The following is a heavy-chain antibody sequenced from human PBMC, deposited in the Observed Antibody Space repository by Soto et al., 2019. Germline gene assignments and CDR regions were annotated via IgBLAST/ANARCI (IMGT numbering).Heavy chain of an antibody. CDR3: SKVTLGGMDL. CDR1: GVTFSNFA. D-gene: IGHD7-27*01. Sequence: GGSLRLSCGASGVTFSNFAMTWVRHAPGKGLEWDSGISAGGGKTYYADSVKGRLPISTDNSRNALALPMNSLRPGDTAINYCSKVTLGGMDLWGHGASVTVSS. V-gene: IGHV3-23*01. CDR2: ISAGGGKT. J-gene: IGHJ6*02.